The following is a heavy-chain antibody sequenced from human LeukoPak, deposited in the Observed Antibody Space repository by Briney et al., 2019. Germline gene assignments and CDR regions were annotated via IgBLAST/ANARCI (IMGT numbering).Heavy chain of an antibody. J-gene: IGHJ4*02. CDR1: GFTFSSYG. D-gene: IGHD2-15*01. CDR3: AKGLARRGPEFYRFDT. Sequence: HPGGSLRLSCAASGFTFSSYGVHWARQAPGKGLEWVAFIRYDARNKYYADSVKGRFTISRDNSKTTLSRQMKSLRPEVRAIYYCAKGLARRGPEFYRFDTWGQGTLVTVSS. CDR2: IRYDARNK. V-gene: IGHV3-30*02.